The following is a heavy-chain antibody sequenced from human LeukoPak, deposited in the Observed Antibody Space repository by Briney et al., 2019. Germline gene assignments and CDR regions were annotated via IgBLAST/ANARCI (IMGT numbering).Heavy chain of an antibody. CDR1: GFTFSSYA. J-gene: IGHJ3*02. V-gene: IGHV3-23*01. D-gene: IGHD6-13*01. CDR2: ISGSGGST. Sequence: GGSLRLSCAASGFTFSSYAMSWVRQAPGEGLEWVSAISGSGGSTYYADSVKGRFTISRDNSKNTLYLQMNSLRAEDTAVYYCANAGYSSSWSAFDIWGQGTMVTVSS. CDR3: ANAGYSSSWSAFDI.